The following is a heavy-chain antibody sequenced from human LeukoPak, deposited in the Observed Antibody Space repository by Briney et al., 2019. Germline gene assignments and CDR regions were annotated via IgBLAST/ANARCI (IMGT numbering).Heavy chain of an antibody. CDR1: GFTFSSYA. Sequence: GGSLRPSCAGSGFTFSSYAMHGVRQAPGKGLEWVAVISYDGSNKYYADSVKGRFTISRDNSKNTLYLQMNSLRAEDTAVYYCARDSLHDYGDYAIDYWGQGTLVTVSS. CDR3: ARDSLHDYGDYAIDY. J-gene: IGHJ4*02. CDR2: ISYDGSNK. D-gene: IGHD4-17*01. V-gene: IGHV3-30*04.